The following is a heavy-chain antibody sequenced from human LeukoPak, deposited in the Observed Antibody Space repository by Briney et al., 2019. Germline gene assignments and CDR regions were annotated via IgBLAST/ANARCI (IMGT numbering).Heavy chain of an antibody. D-gene: IGHD6-19*01. CDR3: ARDKEAVAVYYFDY. CDR2: IWYDGSNK. CDR1: GFTFSSYG. V-gene: IGHV3-33*01. Sequence: GGSLRLSCAASGFTFSSYGMHWVRQAPGKGLEWVAVIWYDGSNKYYADSVKGRFTISRDNSKNTLYLQMNGLRAEDTAVYYCARDKEAVAVYYFDYWGQGTLVTVSS. J-gene: IGHJ4*02.